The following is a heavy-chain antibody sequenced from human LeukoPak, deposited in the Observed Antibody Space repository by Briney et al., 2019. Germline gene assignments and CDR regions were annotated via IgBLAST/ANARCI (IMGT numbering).Heavy chain of an antibody. D-gene: IGHD3-16*01. J-gene: IGHJ5*02. V-gene: IGHV4-59*08. CDR1: GDSIRTYY. Sequence: SETLSLTCTVSGDSIRTYYWSWIRQPPGKGREWIGYISDSGRTNYNPSLKSRVSISPDTSKNQLSLRLSSVTAADTAVYYCARQFALTWFDPWGQGTLVTVSS. CDR2: ISDSGRT. CDR3: ARQFALTWFDP.